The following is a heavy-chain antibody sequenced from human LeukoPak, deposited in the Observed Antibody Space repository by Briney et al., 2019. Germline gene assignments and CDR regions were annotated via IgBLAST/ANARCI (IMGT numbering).Heavy chain of an antibody. Sequence: ASVKVSCKASGGTFSSYAISWVRQAPGQGLEWMGGIIPIFGTANYAQKFQGRVTITTDESTSTAYMELSSLRSEDRAVYYCVMGLGQLSPFDYWGQGTLVTVSS. D-gene: IGHD2-8*01. J-gene: IGHJ4*02. CDR1: GGTFSSYA. CDR2: IIPIFGTA. CDR3: VMGLGQLSPFDY. V-gene: IGHV1-69*05.